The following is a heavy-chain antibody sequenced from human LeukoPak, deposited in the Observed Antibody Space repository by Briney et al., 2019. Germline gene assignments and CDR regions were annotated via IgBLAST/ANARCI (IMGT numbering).Heavy chain of an antibody. V-gene: IGHV1-69*06. D-gene: IGHD1-26*01. CDR1: GGTFSSYA. J-gene: IGHJ6*03. CDR2: IIPIFGTA. CDR3: ARPTTQSYYYYMDV. Sequence: ASVKVSCKASGGTFSSYAISWVRQAPRQGLEWMGGIIPIFGTANYAQKFQGRVTVTADKSTSTAYMELSSLRSGDTAVYYCARPTTQSYYYYMDVWGKGTTVTVSS.